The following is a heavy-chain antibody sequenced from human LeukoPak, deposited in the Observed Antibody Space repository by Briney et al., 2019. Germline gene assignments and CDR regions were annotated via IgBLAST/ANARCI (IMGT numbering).Heavy chain of an antibody. V-gene: IGHV1-69*06. J-gene: IGHJ5*02. Sequence: ASVKVSCKASGGTFSSYAISWVRQAPGQGLEWMGGIIPIFGTTNYAQKFQDRVTITADKSTSTAYMELSSLRSEDTAVYYCVRDGYNYGSNWFDPWGQGTLVTVSS. CDR3: VRDGYNYGSNWFDP. CDR1: GGTFSSYA. CDR2: IIPIFGTT. D-gene: IGHD5-18*01.